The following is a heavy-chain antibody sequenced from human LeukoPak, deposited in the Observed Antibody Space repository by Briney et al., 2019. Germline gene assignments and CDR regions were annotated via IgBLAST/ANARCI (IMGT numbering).Heavy chain of an antibody. J-gene: IGHJ4*02. V-gene: IGHV3-23*01. Sequence: GGSPRLSCVASGFTFSNYAMNWVRRAPGKGLEWVSAISGGAGGTYYADSVKGRFTISRDNSRNTLYLQMNSLRAEDTAVYYCAKGGSIGYYWSLDYWGQGTLVTVSS. CDR2: ISGGAGGT. D-gene: IGHD3-22*01. CDR3: AKGGSIGYYWSLDY. CDR1: GFTFSNYA.